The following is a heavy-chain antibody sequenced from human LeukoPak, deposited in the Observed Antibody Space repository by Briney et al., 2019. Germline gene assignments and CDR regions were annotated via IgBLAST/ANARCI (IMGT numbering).Heavy chain of an antibody. CDR3: AKSGLPGPPAWFDP. J-gene: IGHJ5*02. CDR2: ISSSGGNT. D-gene: IGHD1-14*01. Sequence: QPGGSLRLSCAASRFTFGSYAMSWFRQAPGKGLEWVSAISSSGGNTYYADSVKGRFTISRDNSKSTLYLQIHSLTAEDTAVYYCAKSGLPGPPAWFDPWGQGTLVIVSS. CDR1: RFTFGSYA. V-gene: IGHV3-23*01.